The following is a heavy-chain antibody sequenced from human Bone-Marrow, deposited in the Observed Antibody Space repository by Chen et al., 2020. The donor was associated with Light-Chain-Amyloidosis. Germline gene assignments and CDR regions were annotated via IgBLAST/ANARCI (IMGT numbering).Heavy chain of an antibody. J-gene: IGHJ6*03. CDR1: VAPFSNYY. D-gene: IGHD3-3*01. CDR3: ARAIYRYYDLVNFYHYMDV. Sequence: QVQLQEWGTGLLKPSETLSLTCAVYVAPFSNYYWTWVRQVPGKGMEWMGEIVETGSASFNPARKSRLTMSVEKSKNQFSLKLTSVTAADTAVYCCARAIYRYYDLVNFYHYMDVWGRGTTVTVS. V-gene: IGHV4-34*12. CDR2: IVETGSA.